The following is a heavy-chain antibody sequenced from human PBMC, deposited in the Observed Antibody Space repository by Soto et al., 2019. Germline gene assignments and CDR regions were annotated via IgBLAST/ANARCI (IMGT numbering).Heavy chain of an antibody. CDR2: INHSGST. J-gene: IGHJ3*02. V-gene: IGHV4-34*01. CDR3: ARQDSSSWTDAFDI. D-gene: IGHD6-13*01. Sequence: SETLSLTCAVYGGSFSGYYWSWIRQPPGKGLEWIGEINHSGSTNYNPSLRSRVTISVDTSKNQFSLKLSSVTAADTAVYYCARQDSSSWTDAFDIWGQGTMVTVSS. CDR1: GGSFSGYY.